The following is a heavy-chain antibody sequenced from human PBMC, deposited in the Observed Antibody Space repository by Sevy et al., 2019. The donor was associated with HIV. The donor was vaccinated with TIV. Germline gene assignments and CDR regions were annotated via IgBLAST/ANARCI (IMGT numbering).Heavy chain of an antibody. J-gene: IGHJ3*02. Sequence: GGSLRLSCAASGFTFDDYAMHWVRQAPGKGLEWVSGISWNSGSIGYADSVKGRFTISRDNAKNSLYLQMNSLRAEDTALYYCAKASLVGGAFDIWGQGTMVTVSS. CDR3: AKASLVGGAFDI. V-gene: IGHV3-9*01. D-gene: IGHD1-26*01. CDR1: GFTFDDYA. CDR2: ISWNSGSI.